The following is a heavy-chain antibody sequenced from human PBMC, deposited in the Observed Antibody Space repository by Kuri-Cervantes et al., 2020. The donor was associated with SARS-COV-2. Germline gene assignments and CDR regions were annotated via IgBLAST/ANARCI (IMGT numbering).Heavy chain of an antibody. CDR3: ARAPKYSIVVVIASPFDY. J-gene: IGHJ4*02. CDR1: GYTFTTYG. Sequence: ASVKVSCKASGYTFTTYGISWVRQARGQGLEWMGWISAYNGNTNYAQKLQGRVTMTTDTSASTAYMELRSLRSDDTAVYYCARAPKYSIVVVIASPFDYWGQGTLVTVSS. V-gene: IGHV1-18*01. D-gene: IGHD2-21*01. CDR2: ISAYNGNT.